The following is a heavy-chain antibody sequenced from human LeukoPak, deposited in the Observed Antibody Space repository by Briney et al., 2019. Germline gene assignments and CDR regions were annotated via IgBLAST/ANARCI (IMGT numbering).Heavy chain of an antibody. D-gene: IGHD6-19*01. Sequence: SETLSLTCTVSGGSISSSSYYWGWIRQPPGKGLEWIGSIYYSGSTYYNPSLKSRVTISVDTSKNQFSLKLSSVTAADTAVYYCASSSGWSHHFDYWGQGTLVTVSS. V-gene: IGHV4-39*01. CDR3: ASSSGWSHHFDY. CDR1: GGSISSSSYY. J-gene: IGHJ4*02. CDR2: IYYSGST.